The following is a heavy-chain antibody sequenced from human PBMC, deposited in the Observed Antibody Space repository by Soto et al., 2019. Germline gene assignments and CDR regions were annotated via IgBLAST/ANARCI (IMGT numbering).Heavy chain of an antibody. CDR1: GLTLRGYS. CDR3: ARAPYYYDSRGYWAY. Sequence: EVQLVESGGGRAKPGGSLRLPVAAPGLTLRGYSRNWARKPPGKGREGVSSISSSSSYIYYADSVKGRFTISRDNAKNSLYLQMNSLRAEDTAVYYCARAPYYYDSRGYWAYWGQGTLVTVSS. V-gene: IGHV3-21*01. D-gene: IGHD3-22*01. CDR2: ISSSSSYI. J-gene: IGHJ4*02.